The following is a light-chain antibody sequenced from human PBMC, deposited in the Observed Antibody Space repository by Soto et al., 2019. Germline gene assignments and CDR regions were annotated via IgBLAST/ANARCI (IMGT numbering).Light chain of an antibody. J-gene: IGLJ7*01. CDR2: SNS. CDR3: AAWDDSLKEPV. CDR1: SFNIGSNT. Sequence: QSVLTQPPSASGTPGQRVTISCSGSSFNIGSNTVNWYQQLPGTAPKLLIYSNSQRPSRVPDRFSGSKSGTAASLAISGLQSEDEADYYCAAWDDSLKEPVFGGGTQLTVL. V-gene: IGLV1-44*01.